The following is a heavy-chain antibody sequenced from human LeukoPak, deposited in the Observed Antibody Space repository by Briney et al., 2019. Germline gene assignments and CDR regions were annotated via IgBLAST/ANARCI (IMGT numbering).Heavy chain of an antibody. V-gene: IGHV3-74*01. CDR2: INGDGSTT. CDR1: GFTFSDFW. Sequence: GGSLRLSCAVSGFTFSDFWMQWVRQVPGKGLVWVSRINGDGSTTDYADFVKGRFTISRDNAKNTLYLQMNSLRAEDTAVYYCARDGLPAARDIWGQGTMVTVSS. CDR3: ARDGLPAARDI. J-gene: IGHJ3*02. D-gene: IGHD6-6*01.